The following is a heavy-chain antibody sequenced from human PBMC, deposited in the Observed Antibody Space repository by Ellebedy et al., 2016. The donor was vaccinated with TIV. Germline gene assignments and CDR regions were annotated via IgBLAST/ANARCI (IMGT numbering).Heavy chain of an antibody. J-gene: IGHJ4*02. Sequence: SQTLSLTCDISGNTVSTNGAAWNWVRQSPSRGLEWLGRTYYTSKWFTNYAPSVQGRITINPDTSKNQFSLQLNSVTPEDTAVYYCARYYSVSRIFDFWGQGTLVTVSS. CDR1: GNTVSTNGAA. CDR3: ARYYSVSRIFDF. CDR2: TYYTSKWFT. D-gene: IGHD4-11*01. V-gene: IGHV6-1*01.